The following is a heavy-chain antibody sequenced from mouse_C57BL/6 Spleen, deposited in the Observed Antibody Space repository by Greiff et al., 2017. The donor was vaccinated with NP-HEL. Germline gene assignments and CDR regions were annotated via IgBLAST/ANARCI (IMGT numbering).Heavy chain of an antibody. CDR2: SRNKANDYTT. CDR3: ARASANWDGYFDV. CDR1: GFTFSDFY. J-gene: IGHJ1*03. D-gene: IGHD4-1*01. V-gene: IGHV7-1*01. Sequence: EVNVVESGGGLVQSGRSLRLSCATSGFTFSDFYMEWVRQAPGKGLEWIAASRNKANDYTTEYSASVKGRFIVSRDTSQSILYLQMNALRAEDTAIYYCARASANWDGYFDVWGTGTTVTVSS.